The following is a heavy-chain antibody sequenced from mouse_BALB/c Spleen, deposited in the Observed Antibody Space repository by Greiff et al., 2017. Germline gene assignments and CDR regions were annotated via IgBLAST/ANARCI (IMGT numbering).Heavy chain of an antibody. Sequence: QVQLQQSAAELARPGASVKMSCKASGYTFTSYTMHWVKQRPGQGLEWIGYINPSSGYTEYNQKFKDKTTLTADKSSSTAYMQLSSLTSEDSAVYYCADHRYWFAYWGQGTLVTVSA. CDR3: ADHRYWFAY. CDR1: GYTFTSYT. D-gene: IGHD2-14*01. V-gene: IGHV1-4*02. J-gene: IGHJ3*01. CDR2: INPSSGYT.